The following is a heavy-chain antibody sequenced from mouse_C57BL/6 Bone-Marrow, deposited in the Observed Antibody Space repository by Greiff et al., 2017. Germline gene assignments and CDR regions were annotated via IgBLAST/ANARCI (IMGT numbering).Heavy chain of an antibody. CDR3: ARPRQSYAMDY. V-gene: IGHV1-81*01. J-gene: IGHJ4*01. CDR2: IYPRSGNT. CDR1: GYTFTSYG. Sequence: VQLVESGAELARPGASVKLSCKASGYTFTSYGISGVKQRTGQGLEWIGEIYPRSGNTYYNEKFKGKATLTADTSSSTAYMWLRSLTSEDSAVDFCARPRQSYAMDYWGQGTSVTVSS.